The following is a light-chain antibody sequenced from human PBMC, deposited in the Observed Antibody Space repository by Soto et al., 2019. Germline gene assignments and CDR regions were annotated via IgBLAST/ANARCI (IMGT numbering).Light chain of an antibody. CDR1: QGISSY. V-gene: IGKV1-8*01. Sequence: AIRMTQSPSSFSASTGDRVTITCRASQGISSYLAWYQQKPGKAPKLLIYAASTLQSGVPSRFSGSGSGTDFTLTISCLQSEHFATYYCQQYYSYPRTFGQGTKVDIK. J-gene: IGKJ1*01. CDR2: AAS. CDR3: QQYYSYPRT.